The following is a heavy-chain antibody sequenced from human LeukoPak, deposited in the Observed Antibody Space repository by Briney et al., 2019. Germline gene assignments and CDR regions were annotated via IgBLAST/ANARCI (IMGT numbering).Heavy chain of an antibody. Sequence: GGSLRLSCAASGFTFSSYGMHWVRQAPGKGLEWVAVIWYDGSNKYYADSVKGRFTISRDNSKSTLYLQMNSLRAEDTAVYYCAKDLDSSDAFDIWGQGTMVTVSS. V-gene: IGHV3-33*06. CDR3: AKDLDSSDAFDI. D-gene: IGHD3-22*01. CDR2: IWYDGSNK. CDR1: GFTFSSYG. J-gene: IGHJ3*02.